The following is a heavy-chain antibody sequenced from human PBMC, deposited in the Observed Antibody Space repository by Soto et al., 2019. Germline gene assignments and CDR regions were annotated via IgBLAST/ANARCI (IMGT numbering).Heavy chain of an antibody. CDR2: IYYSGST. CDR1: GGSISSSSYY. CDR3: ARLRGEWLPSYYYYMDV. D-gene: IGHD5-12*01. J-gene: IGHJ6*03. V-gene: IGHV4-39*01. Sequence: QLQLQESGPGLVKPSETLSLTCTVSGGSISSSSYYWGWIRQPPGKGLEWIGSIYYSGSTYYNPSLKSRVTISVDTSENQFSLKLSSVTAADTAVYYCARLRGEWLPSYYYYMDVWGKGTTVTVSS.